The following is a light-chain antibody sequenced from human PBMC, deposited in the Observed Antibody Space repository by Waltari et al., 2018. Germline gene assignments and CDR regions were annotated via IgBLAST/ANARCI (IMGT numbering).Light chain of an antibody. Sequence: SSALTQDPTVSVALGQTVRITCQGDRLRRYSARWYQQRPGQAPVLVFYGQDNRPSGIPDRFSGSTSGDTATLTITGTQAEDEADYYCLSRDISSTRFFGGGTRLTV. CDR1: RLRRYS. V-gene: IGLV3-19*01. CDR3: LSRDISSTRF. CDR2: GQD. J-gene: IGLJ2*01.